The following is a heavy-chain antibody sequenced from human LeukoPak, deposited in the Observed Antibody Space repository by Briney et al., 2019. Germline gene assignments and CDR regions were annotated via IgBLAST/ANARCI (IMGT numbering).Heavy chain of an antibody. CDR3: AHGSMYQLDY. D-gene: IGHD2-2*01. CDR1: GFTFSSYG. Sequence: GGSLRLSCAASGFTFSSYGMHWVRQAPGKGLEWVAFIRYDGSNKYYADSVKGGFTISRDNSKNTLYLQMDSLRAEDTAVYYCAHGSMYQLDYWGQGTLVTVFS. J-gene: IGHJ4*02. V-gene: IGHV3-30*02. CDR2: IRYDGSNK.